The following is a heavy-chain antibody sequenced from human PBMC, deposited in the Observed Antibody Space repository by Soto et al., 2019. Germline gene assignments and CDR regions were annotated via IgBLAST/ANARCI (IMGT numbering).Heavy chain of an antibody. CDR1: GYFFSKYG. CDR3: ARDFDFLFDY. J-gene: IGHJ4*02. Sequence: QVQLVQSGAEVKEPGATVKVSCKASGYFFSKYGISWVRQAPGQGLEWLGWINVKDGHINYGRNFQGRLILTTDTSTTTAYMELRTLRFDDTAVYFCARDFDFLFDYWGQGTWVTVSS. V-gene: IGHV1-18*01. CDR2: INVKDGHI.